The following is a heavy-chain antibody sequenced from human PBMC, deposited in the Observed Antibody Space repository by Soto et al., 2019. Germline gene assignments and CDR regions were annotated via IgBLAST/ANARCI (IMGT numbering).Heavy chain of an antibody. CDR1: GFTFDEYG. CDR2: ISGSGGST. D-gene: IGHD4-17*01. Sequence: EVQLVESGGGLVQPGRSLRLSCAASGFTFDEYGMHWVRQDPGKGLEWVSGISGSGGSTYYADSVKGRFTISRDNSKNTLYLQMNSLRAEDTAVYYCAKVKTMTRDYWGQGTLVTVSS. V-gene: IGHV3-23*04. CDR3: AKVKTMTRDY. J-gene: IGHJ4*02.